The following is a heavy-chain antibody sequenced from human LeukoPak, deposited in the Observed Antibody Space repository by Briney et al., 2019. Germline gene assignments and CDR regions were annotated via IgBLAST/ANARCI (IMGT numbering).Heavy chain of an antibody. Sequence: PGGSLRLSCAAPGFTFSRYWMHWVRQAPGKGLEWVAFIWYDGSNNYYADSVKGRFTISRDNSKNTLYLQMSSLRADDTAVYYCAKAWSYCSSTSCSAPGYWGQGTLVTVSS. CDR1: GFTFSRYW. J-gene: IGHJ4*02. D-gene: IGHD2-2*01. CDR3: AKAWSYCSSTSCSAPGY. V-gene: IGHV3-30*02. CDR2: IWYDGSNN.